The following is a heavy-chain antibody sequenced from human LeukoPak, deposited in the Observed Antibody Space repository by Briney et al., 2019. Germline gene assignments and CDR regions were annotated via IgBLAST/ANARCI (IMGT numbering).Heavy chain of an antibody. J-gene: IGHJ5*02. Sequence: ASVKVSCKASGGTFSSYAISWVRQAPGQGLEWMGGIIPIFGTANYAQKFQGKVTITTDESTSTAYMELSSLRSEDTAVYYCARDNYAGANWFDPWGQGTLVTVSS. CDR2: IIPIFGTA. D-gene: IGHD1-7*01. CDR1: GGTFSSYA. CDR3: ARDNYAGANWFDP. V-gene: IGHV1-69*05.